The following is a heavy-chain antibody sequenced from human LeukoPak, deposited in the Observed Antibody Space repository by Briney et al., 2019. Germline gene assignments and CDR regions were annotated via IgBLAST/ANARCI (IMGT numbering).Heavy chain of an antibody. CDR3: AKDVQQLGY. J-gene: IGHJ4*02. CDR2: ISGSGGST. V-gene: IGHV3-23*01. D-gene: IGHD6-13*01. CDR1: GFIFSSYG. Sequence: HPGGSLRLSYAASGFIFSSYGMSWVRQAPGKGLEWVSAISGSGGSTYYADSVKGRFTISRDNSKNTLYLQMNSLRAEDTAVYYCAKDVQQLGYWGQGTLVTVSS.